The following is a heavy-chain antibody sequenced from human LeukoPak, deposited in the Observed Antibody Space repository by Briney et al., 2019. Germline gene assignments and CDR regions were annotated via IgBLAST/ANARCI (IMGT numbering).Heavy chain of an antibody. CDR2: IIPIFGTA. J-gene: IGHJ4*02. Sequence: ASVKVSCKASGGTFSSYAISWVRQAPGQGLEWMGEIIPIFGTANYAQKFQGRVTITADESTSTAYMELSSLRSEDTAVYYCARVRYSGYDRVEDYWGQGTLVTVSS. D-gene: IGHD5-12*01. CDR3: ARVRYSGYDRVEDY. CDR1: GGTFSSYA. V-gene: IGHV1-69*13.